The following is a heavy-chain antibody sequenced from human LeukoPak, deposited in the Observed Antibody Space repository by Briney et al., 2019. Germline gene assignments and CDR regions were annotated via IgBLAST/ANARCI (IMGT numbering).Heavy chain of an antibody. D-gene: IGHD2-2*01. CDR2: IIPIFGTA. J-gene: IGHJ4*02. CDR1: GGTFSSYA. Sequence: RASEKVSCKASGGTFSSYAISWVRQAPGQGLEWMGGIIPIFGTANYAQKFQGRVTITADESTSTAYMELSSLRSEDTAVYYCARVPSLYCSSTSCSYGLFDYWGQGTLVTVSS. V-gene: IGHV1-69*13. CDR3: ARVPSLYCSSTSCSYGLFDY.